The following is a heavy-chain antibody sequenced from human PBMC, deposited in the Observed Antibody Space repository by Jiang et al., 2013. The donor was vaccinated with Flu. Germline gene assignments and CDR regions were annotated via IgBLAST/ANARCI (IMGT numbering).Heavy chain of an antibody. V-gene: IGHV4-34*01. CDR2: INHSGST. Sequence: LLKPSETLSLTCAVYGGSFSGYYWSWIRQPPGKGLEWIGEINHSGSTNYNPSLKSRVTISVDTSKNQFSLKLSSVTAADTAVYYCARVIGTRRGYSYGYGWFDPWGQGTLVTVSS. CDR3: ARVIGTRRGYSYGYGWFDP. D-gene: IGHD5-18*01. J-gene: IGHJ5*02. CDR1: GGSFSGYY.